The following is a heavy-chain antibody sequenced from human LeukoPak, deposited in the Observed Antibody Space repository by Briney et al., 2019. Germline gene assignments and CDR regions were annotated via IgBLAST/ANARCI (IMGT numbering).Heavy chain of an antibody. D-gene: IGHD3-22*01. V-gene: IGHV3-23*01. CDR3: AKGYYYESSGYSDIDY. CDR1: GFTFSSYA. J-gene: IGHJ4*02. Sequence: GGSLRLSCAASGFTFSSYAMSWVRQPPGKGLEWVSAISGSGGSTYYADSVKGRFTISRDNSKNTLYLQMNSLRAEDTAVYYCAKGYYYESSGYSDIDYWGQGTLVTVSS. CDR2: ISGSGGST.